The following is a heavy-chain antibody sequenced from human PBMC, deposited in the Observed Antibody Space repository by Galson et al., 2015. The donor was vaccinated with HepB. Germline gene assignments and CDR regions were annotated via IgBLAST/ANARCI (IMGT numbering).Heavy chain of an antibody. CDR3: ARDLLRYYDSK. CDR1: GFTFSSYA. D-gene: IGHD3-22*01. J-gene: IGHJ4*02. CDR2: ISYDGSNK. Sequence: SLRLSCAASGFTFSSYAMHWVRQAPGKGLEWVAVISYDGSNKYYADSVKGRFTISRDNSKNTLYLQMNSLRAEDTAVYYCARDLLRYYDSKWGQGTLVTVSS. V-gene: IGHV3-30*04.